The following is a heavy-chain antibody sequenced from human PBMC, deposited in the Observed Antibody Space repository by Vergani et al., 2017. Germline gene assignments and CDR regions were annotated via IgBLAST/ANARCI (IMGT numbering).Heavy chain of an antibody. V-gene: IGHV4-31*03. J-gene: IGHJ5*02. CDR2: IYYSGRT. CDR1: GGSISSGDYY. Sequence: QVQLQESGPGLVKPSQTLSLTCTVSGGSISSGDYYWSWIRQHPGKVLEWIGYIYYSGRTYYNPSLKSRVTISLDTSKNQFSLKLSSVTAADTAVYYCGREGLYYDSSGYRGRWFDPWGQGTLVTVSS. CDR3: GREGLYYDSSGYRGRWFDP. D-gene: IGHD3-22*01.